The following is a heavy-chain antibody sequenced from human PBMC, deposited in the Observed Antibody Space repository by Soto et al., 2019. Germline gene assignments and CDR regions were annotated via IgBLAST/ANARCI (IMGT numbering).Heavy chain of an antibody. CDR1: GGSISSHS. CDR3: ASSMVRGVITDAEYFQH. D-gene: IGHD3-10*01. Sequence: SETLSLTCSVSGGSISSHSWNWIRQPPGRGLEWIGHVYSSGSTNYNPSLESRVTISVDTSKNQFSLKLTSLTAADTAVYYCASSMVRGVITDAEYFQHWGQGTLVTVSS. J-gene: IGHJ1*01. CDR2: VYSSGST. V-gene: IGHV4-59*08.